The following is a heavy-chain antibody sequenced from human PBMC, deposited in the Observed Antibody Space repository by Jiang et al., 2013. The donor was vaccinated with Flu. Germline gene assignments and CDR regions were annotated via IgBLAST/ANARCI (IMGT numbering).Heavy chain of an antibody. CDR1: GYNFNGYA. J-gene: IGHJ4*02. D-gene: IGHD1-1*01. CDR3: ARPRTSLAWTGLMF. CDR2: INPGNGNA. Sequence: SGAEVKKPGASVKISCKASGYNFNGYAIHWVRQAPGHRFEWMGWINPGNGNARPSQRFHDRVALTRDKSATTAYLEVSRLTSEDTALYYCARPRTSLAWTGLMFWGQGTPVTVSS. V-gene: IGHV1-3*01.